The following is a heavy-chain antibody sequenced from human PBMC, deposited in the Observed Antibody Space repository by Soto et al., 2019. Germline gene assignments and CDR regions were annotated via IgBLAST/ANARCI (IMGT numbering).Heavy chain of an antibody. J-gene: IGHJ4*02. CDR2: ISGSGSST. D-gene: IGHD6-19*01. V-gene: IGHV3-23*01. CDR1: GFTFSSYA. Sequence: GGSLRLSCAASGFTFSSYAMNWVRQAPGKGLEWVSVISGSGSSTYYADSVKGRFTISRDNSKSTLYLQMNSLRAEDTAVYYCASRSSGWYFDYWGQGTLVTVSS. CDR3: ASRSSGWYFDY.